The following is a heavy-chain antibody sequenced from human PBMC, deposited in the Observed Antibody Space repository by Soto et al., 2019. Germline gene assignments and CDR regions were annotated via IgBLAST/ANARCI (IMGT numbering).Heavy chain of an antibody. CDR2: IYHSGST. D-gene: IGHD2-21*02. CDR1: SGSISSSNW. J-gene: IGHJ5*02. V-gene: IGHV4-4*02. CDR3: ARAVTGLSWFDP. Sequence: QVQLQESGPGLVKPSGTLSLTCAVSSGSISSSNWWSWVRQPPGKGLEWIGEIYHSGSTNYNPSLQSGVTISVDKSKNQFSLKLSSVTAADTAVYYCARAVTGLSWFDPWGQGTLVTVSS.